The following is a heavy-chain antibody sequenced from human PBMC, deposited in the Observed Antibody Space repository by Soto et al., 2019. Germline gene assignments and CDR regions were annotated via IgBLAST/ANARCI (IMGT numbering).Heavy chain of an antibody. J-gene: IGHJ4*02. V-gene: IGHV1-69*12. CDR1: GGTFSSHA. D-gene: IGHD3-3*01. Sequence: QVQLVQSGSEVKKPGSSVKVSCKASGGTFSSHAISWVRQAPGHGLEWMGCIIPIFGATNYAQKFQGRVTITADESTATAYMELSSLRSEDTAVYYCARALFYACWSGYYREKYFDYWGRGSLVSVSS. CDR3: ARALFYACWSGYYREKYFDY. CDR2: IIPIFGAT.